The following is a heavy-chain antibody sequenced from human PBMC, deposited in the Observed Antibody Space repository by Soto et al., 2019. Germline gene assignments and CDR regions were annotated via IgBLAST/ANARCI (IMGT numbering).Heavy chain of an antibody. D-gene: IGHD1-20*01. V-gene: IGHV3-11*01. J-gene: IGHJ3*02. Sequence: GGSLRLSCAASGFTFSDYYMSWIRQAPGKGLEWVSYISSSGSTIYYADSVKGRFTISRDNAKNSLYLQINSLRVEDTAVYYCARLYNWNENDAFDIWGQGTMVTVSS. CDR1: GFTFSDYY. CDR3: ARLYNWNENDAFDI. CDR2: ISSSGSTI.